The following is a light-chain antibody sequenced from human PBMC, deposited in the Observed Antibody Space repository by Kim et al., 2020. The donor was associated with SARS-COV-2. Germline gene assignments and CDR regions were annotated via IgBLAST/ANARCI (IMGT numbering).Light chain of an antibody. V-gene: IGKV3-11*01. Sequence: EIVLTQSPATLSLSLGERATLSCRASQSVGNYLAWYQQKPGQAPRLLIYDASSRATGIPARFSGSGSGTDFTLTISSLEPEDFAVYYCQQRSNWPPLTFGGGTKVEIK. CDR3: QQRSNWPPLT. CDR1: QSVGNY. CDR2: DAS. J-gene: IGKJ4*01.